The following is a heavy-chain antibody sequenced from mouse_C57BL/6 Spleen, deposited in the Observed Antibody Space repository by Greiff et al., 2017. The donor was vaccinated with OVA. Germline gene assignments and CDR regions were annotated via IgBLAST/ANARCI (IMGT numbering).Heavy chain of an antibody. D-gene: IGHD3-2*02. CDR2: INPSSGYT. J-gene: IGHJ2*01. Sequence: QVQLKESGAELAKPGASVKLSCKASGYTFTSYWMHWVKQRPGQGLEWIGYINPSSGYTKYNQKFKDKATLTADKSSSTAYMQLSSLTYEDSAVYYCARPAAQATGYFDYWGQGTTLTVSS. CDR1: GYTFTSYW. V-gene: IGHV1-7*01. CDR3: ARPAAQATGYFDY.